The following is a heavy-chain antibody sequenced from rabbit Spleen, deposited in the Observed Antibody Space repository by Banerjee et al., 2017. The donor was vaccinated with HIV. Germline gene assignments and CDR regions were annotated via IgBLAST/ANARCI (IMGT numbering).Heavy chain of an antibody. CDR1: GFSFSSRYY. D-gene: IGHD4-1*01. Sequence: QEQLEESGGDLVKPEGSLTLTCTASGFSFSSRYYMCWVRQAPGKGLEWIACIYAGSSGDTYYASWAKGRFTISKTSSTTVTLQMTSLTAADTATYFCARETSSGWGVVSYYFNLWGQGTLVTVS. V-gene: IGHV1S45*01. J-gene: IGHJ4*01. CDR2: IYAGSSGDT. CDR3: ARETSSGWGVVSYYFNL.